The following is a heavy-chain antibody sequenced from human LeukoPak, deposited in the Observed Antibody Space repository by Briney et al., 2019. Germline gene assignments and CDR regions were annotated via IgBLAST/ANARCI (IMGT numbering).Heavy chain of an antibody. CDR1: GGSISSGGYY. V-gene: IGHV4-31*03. Sequence: SQTLSLTCTVSGGSISSGGYYWSWIRQHPGKGLEWIGYIYYSGSTYYNPSLKSRVTISVDTSKNQFSLKLSSVTAADTAVYYCAKDRQSRGSLGFDYWGQGALVIVSS. J-gene: IGHJ4*02. CDR3: AKDRQSRGSLGFDY. CDR2: IYYSGST. D-gene: IGHD3-22*01.